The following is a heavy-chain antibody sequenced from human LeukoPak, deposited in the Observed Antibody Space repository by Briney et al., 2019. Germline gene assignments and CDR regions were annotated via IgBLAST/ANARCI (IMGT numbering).Heavy chain of an antibody. D-gene: IGHD6-19*01. CDR2: IYYSGST. J-gene: IGHJ4*02. V-gene: IGHV4-39*01. Sequence: SETLSLTCTVSGGSISSSSYYWGWIRQPPGKGLEWIGSIYYSGSTYYNPSLKSRATISVDTSKNQFSLKLSSVTAADTAVYYCASTGYSSARGKGIFDYWGQGTLVTVSS. CDR3: ASTGYSSARGKGIFDY. CDR1: GGSISSSSYY.